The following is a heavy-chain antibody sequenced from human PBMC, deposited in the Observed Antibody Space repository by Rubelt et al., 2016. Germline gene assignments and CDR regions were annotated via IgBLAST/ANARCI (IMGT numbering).Heavy chain of an antibody. CDR3: ARRDLSISGTYYAFDY. J-gene: IGHJ4*02. CDR2: MNPNSGTT. V-gene: IGHV1-8*02. CDR1: GGTFSSYA. D-gene: IGHD1-26*01. Sequence: QVQLVQSGAEVKKPGSSVKVSCKASGGTFSSYAISWVRQAPGQGLEWMGWMNPNSGTTGYAQKFQGRVTMTRNTSISTAYMELSSLRSEDTTVYYCARRDLSISGTYYAFDYWGQGTLVTVSA.